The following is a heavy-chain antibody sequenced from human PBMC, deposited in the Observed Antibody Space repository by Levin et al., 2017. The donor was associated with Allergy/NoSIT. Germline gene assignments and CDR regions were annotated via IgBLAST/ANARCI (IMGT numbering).Heavy chain of an antibody. CDR1: GFTFSSQG. CDR3: AKPGPLYFDS. V-gene: IGHV3-23*01. J-gene: IGHJ4*02. Sequence: LSLTCAASGFTFSSQGMAWVRLTPGRGLECVSAIGTTHAYTYYGDSVRGRFTISRDNSKSTGYLQMNSLTTEDTAVYYCAKPGPLYFDSWGQGTLVTVSS. CDR2: IGTTHAYT. D-gene: IGHD1-1*01.